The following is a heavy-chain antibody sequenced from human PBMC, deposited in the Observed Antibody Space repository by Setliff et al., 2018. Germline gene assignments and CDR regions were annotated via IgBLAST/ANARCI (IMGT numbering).Heavy chain of an antibody. J-gene: IGHJ4*02. CDR3: ARGPPLLYDILTGYAELDY. CDR1: GYTFTSYA. Sequence: GASVKVSCKASGYTFTSYAMNWVRQAPGQGLEWMGWINTNTGNPTYAQGFTGRFVFSLDTSVSTAYLQISSLKAEDTAVYYCARGPPLLYDILTGYAELDYWGQGTLVTVSS. D-gene: IGHD3-9*01. V-gene: IGHV7-4-1*02. CDR2: INTNTGNP.